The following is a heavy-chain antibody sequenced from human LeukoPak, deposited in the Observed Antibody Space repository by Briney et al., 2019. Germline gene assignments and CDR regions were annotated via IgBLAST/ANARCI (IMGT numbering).Heavy chain of an antibody. J-gene: IGHJ4*02. V-gene: IGHV3-21*01. CDR3: ARVQWELRGVGSYFDY. Sequence: PGGSLRLSCAASGFTFDTYTMNWVRQAPGKGLEWVSSITSSSFDISYADSVKGRFTTSRDNAQNSLYLQMNSLRAEDTAVYYCARVQWELRGVGSYFDYWGQGTLVTVSS. CDR1: GFTFDTYT. D-gene: IGHD1-26*01. CDR2: ITSSSFDI.